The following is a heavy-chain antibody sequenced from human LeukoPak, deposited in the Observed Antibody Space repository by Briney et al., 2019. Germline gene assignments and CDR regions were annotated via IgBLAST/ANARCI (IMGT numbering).Heavy chain of an antibody. Sequence: ASVKVSCKASGYTFTSYGISWVRQAPGQGLEWMGWISAYNGNTNYAQKLQGRVTMTTDTSTSTAYMELRSLRSDDTAVYYCASDKRDSSGYSYFDYWGQGTLVTVSS. CDR3: ASDKRDSSGYSYFDY. CDR2: ISAYNGNT. CDR1: GYTFTSYG. D-gene: IGHD3-22*01. J-gene: IGHJ4*02. V-gene: IGHV1-18*01.